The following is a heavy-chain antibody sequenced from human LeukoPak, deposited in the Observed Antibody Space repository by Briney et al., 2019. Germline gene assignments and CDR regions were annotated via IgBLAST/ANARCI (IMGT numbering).Heavy chain of an antibody. CDR1: GFTFSSYW. CDR3: ASMVRGGPFDI. CDR2: IKQDGSEK. D-gene: IGHD3-10*01. Sequence: GGSLRLSCAASGFTFSSYWMSWVRQAPGKGLEWVANIKQDGSEKYYVDSVKGRFTISRDNAKNSLYLQMNSLRAEDTAVYYCASMVRGGPFDIWGQGTMVTVSS. V-gene: IGHV3-7*01. J-gene: IGHJ3*02.